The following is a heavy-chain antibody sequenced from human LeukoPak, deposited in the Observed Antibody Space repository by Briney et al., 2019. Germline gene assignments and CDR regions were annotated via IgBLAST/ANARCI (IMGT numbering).Heavy chain of an antibody. D-gene: IGHD4-17*01. CDR3: AKEQWKSDYGFDY. V-gene: IGHV3-30*02. CDR1: GFTFSSYG. CDR2: IQYDGSKK. J-gene: IGHJ4*02. Sequence: GGSLRLSCAPSGFTFSSYGMHWVRQAPGKGLEWVAFIQYDGSKKYYADSVKGRFTISRDNSKNTLYLQMNSLRAEDTAVYYCAKEQWKSDYGFDYWGQGALVTVSS.